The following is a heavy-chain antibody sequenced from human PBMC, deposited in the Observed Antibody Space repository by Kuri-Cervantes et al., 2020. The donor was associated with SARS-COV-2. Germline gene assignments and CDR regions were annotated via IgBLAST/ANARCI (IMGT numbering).Heavy chain of an antibody. Sequence: ASVKVSCKVSGYTLTELPLHWVRQAPGKGLEWMGGFDPEQREIIYAQKFQGRVSMTEDTSTDTAYMELSSLRSEDTAVYCCATEGYSIIIWAFAHWGQGTKVTVSS. V-gene: IGHV1-24*01. J-gene: IGHJ3*01. CDR2: FDPEQREI. D-gene: IGHD3-22*01. CDR3: ATEGYSIIIWAFAH. CDR1: GYTLTELP.